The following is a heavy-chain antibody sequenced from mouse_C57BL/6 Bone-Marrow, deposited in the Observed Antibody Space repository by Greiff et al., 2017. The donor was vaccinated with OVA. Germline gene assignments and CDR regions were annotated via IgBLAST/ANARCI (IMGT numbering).Heavy chain of an antibody. CDR1: GFNIKDDY. Sequence: VQLKQSGAELVRPGASVKLSCTASGFNIKDDYMHWVKQRPEQGLEWIGWIDPENGDTEYASKFQGKATLTVDTSSNTAYLQLSSLTSEDTAVYYCTTLVTTVVARNYAMYYSGQRASVAVSS. CDR3: TTLVTTVVARNYAMYY. CDR2: IDPENGDT. J-gene: IGHJ4*01. D-gene: IGHD1-1*01. V-gene: IGHV14-4*01.